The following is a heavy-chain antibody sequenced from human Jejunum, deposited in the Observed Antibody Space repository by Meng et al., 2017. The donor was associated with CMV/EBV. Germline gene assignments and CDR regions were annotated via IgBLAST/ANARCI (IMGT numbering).Heavy chain of an antibody. CDR1: TSDW. J-gene: IGHJ5*02. CDR3: ARGAGRITTFGVVMSWLDP. D-gene: IGHD3-3*01. CDR2: IYPGDSDT. Sequence: TSDWIGWVRKMHGKGLEWMGIIYPGDSDTRYSPFFQGQVTISVDKSISTAYLQWSSLKASDTAMYYCARGAGRITTFGVVMSWLDPWGQGTLVTVSS. V-gene: IGHV5-51*01.